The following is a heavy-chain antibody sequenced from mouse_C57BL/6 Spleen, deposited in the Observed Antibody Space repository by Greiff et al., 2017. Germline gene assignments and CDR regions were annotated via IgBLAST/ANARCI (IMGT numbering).Heavy chain of an antibody. J-gene: IGHJ4*01. CDR3: ARDERGAMDY. Sequence: EVKLVESEGGLVQPGSSMKLSCTASGFTFSDYYMAWVRQVPEKGLEWVANINYDGSSTYYLDSLKSRFIISRDNAKNMLYLQMSSLKSEDTATYYCARDERGAMDYWGQGTSVTVSS. CDR2: INYDGSST. CDR1: GFTFSDYY. V-gene: IGHV5-16*01.